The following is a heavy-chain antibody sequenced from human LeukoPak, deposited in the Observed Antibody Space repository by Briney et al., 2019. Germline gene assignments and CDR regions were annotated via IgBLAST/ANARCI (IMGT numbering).Heavy chain of an antibody. D-gene: IGHD3-10*01. V-gene: IGHV7-4-1*02. Sequence: ASVKVSCKASGYTFTSYAMNWVRQAPGQGLEWMGWINTNTGNPTYAQGFTGRFVFSLDTSVSTAYLQISSLKAEDTAVYYCARPGYYYGSGSYRASEYFQHWGQGTLVTVSS. CDR3: ARPGYYYGSGSYRASEYFQH. J-gene: IGHJ1*01. CDR1: GYTFTSYA. CDR2: INTNTGNP.